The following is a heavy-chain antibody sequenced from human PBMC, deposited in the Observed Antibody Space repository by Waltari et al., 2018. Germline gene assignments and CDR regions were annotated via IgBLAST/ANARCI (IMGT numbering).Heavy chain of an antibody. CDR1: GYTFPAYS. V-gene: IGHV1-2*02. CDR2: INPRSGET. D-gene: IGHD4-17*01. CDR3: AREGSHLTTVNDY. Sequence: QEHLVQSGAEVKKPGASVRVSCMASGYTFPAYSIHGVRQAPGQGLQWMGWINPRSGETKFTQKFQGRVTMTRDTSLNTAYMEISSLVFDDTAVYYCAREGSHLTTVNDYWGQGTQVIVSS. J-gene: IGHJ4*02.